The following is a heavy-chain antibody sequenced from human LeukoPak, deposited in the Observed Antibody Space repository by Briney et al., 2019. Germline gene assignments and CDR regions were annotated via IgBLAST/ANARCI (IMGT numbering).Heavy chain of an antibody. Sequence: SETLSLTCTVSGGSISSSSYYWGWIRQPPGKGLEWIGSIYYSGSTYYNPSLKSRVTISVDTSKNQFSLKLSSVTAADTAVYYCARQGPDGNDYWGQGTLVTVSS. V-gene: IGHV4-39*01. CDR2: IYYSGST. D-gene: IGHD1-1*01. CDR1: GGSISSSSYY. CDR3: ARQGPDGNDY. J-gene: IGHJ4*02.